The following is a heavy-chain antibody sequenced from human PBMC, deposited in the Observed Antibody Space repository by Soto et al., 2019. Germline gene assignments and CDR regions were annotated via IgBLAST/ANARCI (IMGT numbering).Heavy chain of an antibody. CDR2: IYYSGST. J-gene: IGHJ6*02. D-gene: IGHD3-9*01. Sequence: PSETLSLTCTVSGGSISSGGYYWSWIRQHPGKGLEWIGYIYYSGSTYYNPSLKSRVTISVDTSKNQFSLKLSSVTAADTAVYYCARDKNDILTGFWPAYGYGMDVWGQGTTVTVSS. CDR3: ARDKNDILTGFWPAYGYGMDV. V-gene: IGHV4-31*03. CDR1: GGSISSGGYY.